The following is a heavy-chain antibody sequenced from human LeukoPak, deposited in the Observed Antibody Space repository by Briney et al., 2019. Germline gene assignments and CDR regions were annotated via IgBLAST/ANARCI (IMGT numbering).Heavy chain of an antibody. D-gene: IGHD6-6*01. CDR1: GGSISSYY. CDR2: IYYSGST. V-gene: IGHV4-59*01. J-gene: IGHJ6*03. CDR3: ARRLRYSSSTNYYMDV. Sequence: SETLSLTCTVSGGSISSYYWSWIRQPPGKGLEWIGYIYYSGSTNYNPSLKSRVTISVDTSKNQFSLKLSPVTAADTAVYYCARRLRYSSSTNYYMDVWGKGTTVTVSS.